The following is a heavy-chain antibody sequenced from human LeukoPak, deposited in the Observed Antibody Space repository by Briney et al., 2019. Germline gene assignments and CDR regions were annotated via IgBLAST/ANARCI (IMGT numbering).Heavy chain of an antibody. CDR3: ARSSSGWYIWFDP. Sequence: PSETLSLTCAVYGGSFSGYYWSWIRQPPGKELEWIGEINHSGSTNYNPSLKSRVTISVDTSKNQFSLRLSSVTAADTAVYYCARSSSGWYIWFDPWGQGTLVTVSS. V-gene: IGHV4-34*01. J-gene: IGHJ5*02. CDR2: INHSGST. CDR1: GGSFSGYY. D-gene: IGHD6-19*01.